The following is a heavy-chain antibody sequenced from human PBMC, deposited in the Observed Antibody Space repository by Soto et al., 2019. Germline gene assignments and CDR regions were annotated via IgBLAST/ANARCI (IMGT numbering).Heavy chain of an antibody. CDR1: GFTFSSYA. J-gene: IGHJ6*02. D-gene: IGHD3-22*01. CDR3: AREGGYDSSGYYPGSYYYGMDV. CDR2: ISYDGSNK. Sequence: GSLRLSCAASGFTFSSYAMHWVRQAPGKGLEWVAVISYDGSNKYYADSVKGRFTISRDNSKNTLYLQMNSLRAEDTAVYYCAREGGYDSSGYYPGSYYYGMDVWGQGTTVTVSS. V-gene: IGHV3-30-3*01.